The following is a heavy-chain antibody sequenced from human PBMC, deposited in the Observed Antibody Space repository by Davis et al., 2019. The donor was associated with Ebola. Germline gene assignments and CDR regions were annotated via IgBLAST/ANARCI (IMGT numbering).Heavy chain of an antibody. CDR3: ARVSSWFSFYYYSHMDL. CDR1: GGSISSYY. D-gene: IGHD6-13*01. J-gene: IGHJ6*03. V-gene: IGHV4-59*01. CDR2: IYYSGST. Sequence: GSLRLSCTVSGGSISSYYWSWIRQPPGKGLEWIGYIYYSGSTNYNPSLKSRVTISVDTSKNQFSLKLSSVTAADTAVYYCARVSSWFSFYYYSHMDLWGKGTTVTVSS.